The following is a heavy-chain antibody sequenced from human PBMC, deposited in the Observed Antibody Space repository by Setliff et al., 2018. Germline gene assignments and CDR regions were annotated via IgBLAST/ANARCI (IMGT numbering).Heavy chain of an antibody. Sequence: SVKVSCKASGGTFSSYAISWVRQAPGQGLEWMGGIIPIFGTANYAQKFQGRVTITADESTSTAYMVLSSLRSEDTAVYYCARDTYIGDFWSGYYIQGQFDPWGQGTLVTVSS. J-gene: IGHJ5*02. CDR3: ARDTYIGDFWSGYYIQGQFDP. CDR2: IIPIFGTA. D-gene: IGHD3-3*01. CDR1: GGTFSSYA. V-gene: IGHV1-69*13.